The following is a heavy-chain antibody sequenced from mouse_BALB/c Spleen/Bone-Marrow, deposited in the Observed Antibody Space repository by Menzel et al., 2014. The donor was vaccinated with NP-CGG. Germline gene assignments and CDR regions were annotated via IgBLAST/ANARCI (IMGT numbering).Heavy chain of an antibody. CDR3: AGGYGNAWYFDD. CDR2: ILPRIGRT. D-gene: IGHD2-10*02. J-gene: IGHJ2*01. V-gene: IGHV15-2*02. Sequence: QVQLQQSGSELRSPGSSVTLSCKDFDSEVFPIAYMSWVRQKPGHGFEWIGDILPRIGRTIYGEKFEDKATLDADKGSNLAFVELNSLASEESASYYCAGGYGNAWYFDDWGQGTTLTVSS. CDR1: DSEVFPIAY.